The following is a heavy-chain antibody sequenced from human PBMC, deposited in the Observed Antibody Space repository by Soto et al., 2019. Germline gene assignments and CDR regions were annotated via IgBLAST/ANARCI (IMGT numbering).Heavy chain of an antibody. CDR3: ARIPKGYCSSTSCLPDYGMDV. CDR2: IYYSGST. V-gene: IGHV4-59*01. J-gene: IGHJ6*02. Sequence: SETLSLTCTVSGGSISSYYWSWIRQPPGKGLEWIGDIYYSGSTNYNPSLKSRVTISVDTSKNQFSLKLSSVTAADTAVYYCARIPKGYCSSTSCLPDYGMDVWGQGTTVTVSS. CDR1: GGSISSYY. D-gene: IGHD2-2*01.